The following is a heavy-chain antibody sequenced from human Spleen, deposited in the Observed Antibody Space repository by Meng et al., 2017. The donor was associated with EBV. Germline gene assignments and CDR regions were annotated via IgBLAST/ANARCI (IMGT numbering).Heavy chain of an antibody. Sequence: EWAAGLMRSPDTLSLICTVSGGSISRGSYYWGWIRQPPGKGLEWIGNIYYTGSTFYNPSLKSRVTISVDTSKNHFSLKLSSVTAADTAVYYCARTPLYNWGAWGQGTLVTVSS. CDR3: ARTPLYNWGA. J-gene: IGHJ1*01. V-gene: IGHV4-39*02. CDR2: IYYTGST. CDR1: GGSISRGSYY. D-gene: IGHD7-27*01.